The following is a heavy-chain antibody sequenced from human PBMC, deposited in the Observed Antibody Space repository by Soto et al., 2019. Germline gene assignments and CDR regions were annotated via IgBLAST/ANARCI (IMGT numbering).Heavy chain of an antibody. Sequence: SETLSLTCTVSGGSISSYYWSWIRQPPGKGLEWIGYIYYSGSTNYNPSLKSRVTISVDTSKNQFSLNLSSVTAADTAVYYCARDRRTYYHDSGGYYQLWGQGTLVTVSS. J-gene: IGHJ1*01. CDR1: GGSISSYY. V-gene: IGHV4-59*01. CDR2: IYYSGST. CDR3: ARDRRTYYHDSGGYYQL. D-gene: IGHD3-22*01.